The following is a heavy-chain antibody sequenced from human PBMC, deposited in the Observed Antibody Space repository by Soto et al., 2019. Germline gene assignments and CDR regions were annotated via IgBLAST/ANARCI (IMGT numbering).Heavy chain of an antibody. J-gene: IGHJ4*02. CDR2: IYHSGST. V-gene: IGHV4-4*02. CDR3: ARAPQIVAMGRRFDY. CDR1: GGSISSNKW. Sequence: SETLSLTCAVYGGSISSNKWWSWVRQPPGKGLEWIGEIYHSGSTNYNPSLKSRVTISLDTSKNQFSLRLTSLTAADTAVYFCARAPQIVAMGRRFDYWGEGILVTASS. D-gene: IGHD5-12*01.